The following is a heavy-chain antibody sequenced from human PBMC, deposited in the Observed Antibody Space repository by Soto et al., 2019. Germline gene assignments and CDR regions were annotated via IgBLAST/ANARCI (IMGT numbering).Heavy chain of an antibody. CDR2: ISAYSGNT. J-gene: IGHJ4*02. V-gene: IGHV1-18*01. D-gene: IGHD3-22*01. CDR1: GYTFTSYG. Sequence: ASVKVSCKASGYTFTSYGISWVRQAPGQGLEWMGWISAYSGNTNYAQKLQGRVTMATDTSTSTAYMELRSLRSDDTAVYYCARDLRALYDTPLDYLGQGTLVTVSS. CDR3: ARDLRALYDTPLDY.